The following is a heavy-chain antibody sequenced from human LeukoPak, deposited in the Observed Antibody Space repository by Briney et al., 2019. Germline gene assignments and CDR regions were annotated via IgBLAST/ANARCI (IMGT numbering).Heavy chain of an antibody. D-gene: IGHD3-10*01. CDR3: SRAGWFGELVHDY. CDR2: IYSGGST. Sequence: GGSLRLSCSASGFTDSSNYMSWVRQAPGKGLEWVSVIYSGGSTYYADSVKGRFTISRDNSKNTLYLQIYSLRAEDTAVYYCSRAGWFGELVHDYWGQGTLVTVSS. CDR1: GFTDSSNY. J-gene: IGHJ4*02. V-gene: IGHV3-53*01.